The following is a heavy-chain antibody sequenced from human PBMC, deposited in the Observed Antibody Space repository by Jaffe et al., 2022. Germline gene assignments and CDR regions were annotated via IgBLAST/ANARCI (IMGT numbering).Heavy chain of an antibody. V-gene: IGHV3-23*01. Sequence: EVQLLESGGGLVQPGGSLRLSCAASGFTFSSYAMSWVRQAPGKGLEWVSAISGSGGSTYYADSVKGRFTISRDNSKNTLYLQMNSLRAEDTAVYYCAKGPYCSSTSCYVHDAFDIWGQGTMVTVSS. CDR1: GFTFSSYA. D-gene: IGHD2-2*01. CDR3: AKGPYCSSTSCYVHDAFDI. CDR2: ISGSGGST. J-gene: IGHJ3*02.